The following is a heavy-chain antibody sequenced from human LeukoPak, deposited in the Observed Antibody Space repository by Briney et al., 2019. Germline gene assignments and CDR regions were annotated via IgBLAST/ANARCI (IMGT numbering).Heavy chain of an antibody. CDR1: GFTFSSYE. Sequence: GGSLRLSCAASGFTFSSYEMNWVRQAPGKGLEWVSYISSSGSTIYYADSVKGRFTISRDNAKNSLYLQMNSLRAEDTAVYYCARSGIAYYYYYYYMDVWGKGTTVTTSS. J-gene: IGHJ6*03. CDR3: ARSGIAYYYYYYYMDV. CDR2: ISSSGSTI. D-gene: IGHD2-21*01. V-gene: IGHV3-48*03.